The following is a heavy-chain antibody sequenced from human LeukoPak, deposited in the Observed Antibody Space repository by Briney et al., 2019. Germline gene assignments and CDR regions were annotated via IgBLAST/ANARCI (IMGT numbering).Heavy chain of an antibody. J-gene: IGHJ4*02. CDR2: ISDSSKYT. Sequence: AGGSLRLSCAASGFTFSSYSMNWVRQAPGKGLEWVSSISDSSKYTYYADSLKGRFTISRDNAKNSLFLQMHSLRAEDTAVYYCASPRPGDLEDYFDYWGQGTLVTVSS. V-gene: IGHV3-21*01. CDR3: ASPRPGDLEDYFDY. D-gene: IGHD3-16*01. CDR1: GFTFSSYS.